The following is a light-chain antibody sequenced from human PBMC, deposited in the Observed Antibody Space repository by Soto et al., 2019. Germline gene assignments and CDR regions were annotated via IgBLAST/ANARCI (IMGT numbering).Light chain of an antibody. V-gene: IGKV3-20*01. Sequence: EIVLTQSPCTLALSQGERATLSCRASQSVSSSYLAWYQQKPGQAPRLLIYGASTRAAGIPDRFSGSGSGTDFTLTITRLEPEDSAVYFCQQYTGPPTTFGQGTRLEI. CDR2: GAS. CDR3: QQYTGPPTT. CDR1: QSVSSSY. J-gene: IGKJ5*01.